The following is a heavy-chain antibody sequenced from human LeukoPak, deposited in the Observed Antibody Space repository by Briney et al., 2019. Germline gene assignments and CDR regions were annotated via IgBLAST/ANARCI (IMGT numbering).Heavy chain of an antibody. CDR3: ARDTSYFDY. V-gene: IGHV4-59*01. J-gene: IGHJ4*02. Sequence: SETLSLTCTVSGASIRSDYWSWIRQPPGKGLEWIGFIYHSGRTNYNPSLKSRVTISVDTSKNQFSLRLSSVTAADTAVYYCARDTSYFDYWGQGALVTVSS. CDR2: IYHSGRT. CDR1: GASIRSDY.